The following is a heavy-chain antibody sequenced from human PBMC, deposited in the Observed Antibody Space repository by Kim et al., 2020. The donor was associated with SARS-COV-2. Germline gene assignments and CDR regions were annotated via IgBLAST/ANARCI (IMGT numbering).Heavy chain of an antibody. J-gene: IGHJ4*02. CDR3: ARVNYYDSSGSFHFDY. Sequence: SETLSLTCTVSGASISSGGSYWSWIRQLPGKGLEWIGYIYYTGNSYYNPSLESRLTISVDTSTNQFSLRLTSVTAADTAVYYCARVNYYDSSGSFHFDYWGQGTLVTVSS. D-gene: IGHD3-22*01. CDR2: IYYTGNS. CDR1: GASISSGGSY. V-gene: IGHV4-31*03.